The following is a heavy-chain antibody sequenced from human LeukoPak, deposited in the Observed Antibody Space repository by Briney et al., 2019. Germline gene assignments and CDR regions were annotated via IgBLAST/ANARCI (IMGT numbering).Heavy chain of an antibody. CDR3: AADWRIAAAGYYYYGTDV. CDR1: GFTFTSSA. CDR2: IVVGSGNT. D-gene: IGHD6-13*01. Sequence: GASVKVSCKASGFTFTSSAMQWVRQARGQRLEWIGWIVVGSGNTNYAQKFQERVTITRDMSTSTAYMELSSLRSEDTAVYYCAADWRIAAAGYYYYGTDVWGQGTTVTVFS. V-gene: IGHV1-58*02. J-gene: IGHJ6*02.